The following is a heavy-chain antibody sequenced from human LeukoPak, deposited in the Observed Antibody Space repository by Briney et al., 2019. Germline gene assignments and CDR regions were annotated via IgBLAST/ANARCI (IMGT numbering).Heavy chain of an antibody. J-gene: IGHJ4*02. D-gene: IGHD3-9*01. Sequence: PGGSLRLSCAASGFTFSSYNMNWVRQAPGKGLEWVSSISSSSSTIYYADSVKGRFTISRDNAKNSLYLQMNSLRAEDTAVYYCARDYYDILTGYLGYFDYWGQGTLATVSS. CDR2: ISSSSSTI. V-gene: IGHV3-48*01. CDR1: GFTFSSYN. CDR3: ARDYYDILTGYLGYFDY.